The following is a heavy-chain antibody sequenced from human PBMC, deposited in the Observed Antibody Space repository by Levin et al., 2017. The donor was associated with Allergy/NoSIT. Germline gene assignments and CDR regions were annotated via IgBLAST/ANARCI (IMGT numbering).Heavy chain of an antibody. CDR2: ISWNSARI. D-gene: IGHD6-6*01. V-gene: IGHV3-9*01. CDR3: AKAVIAASYYYYGMDV. Sequence: GGSLRLSCAASGFTFNDYAMHWVRQAPGKGLEWVSGISWNSARIGYADSVKGRFTISRDNAKKSLYLQMNSLRAEDTALYYCAKAVIAASYYYYGMDVWGQGTTVTVSS. J-gene: IGHJ6*02. CDR1: GFTFNDYA.